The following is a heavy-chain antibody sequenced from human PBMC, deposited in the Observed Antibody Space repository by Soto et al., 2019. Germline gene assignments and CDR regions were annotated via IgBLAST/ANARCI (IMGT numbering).Heavy chain of an antibody. CDR1: GYTFSSYD. Sequence: QVQLVQSGAEVKKPGASVKVSCKASGYTFSSYDINWVRQATGQGLEGMGWMNPNRGNTGYAQKFKGRVTMTRNNSISTVYMELSRLRSEDTGVYYCARGTYRNPYFIYCMDVWGQGTTVTVSS. CDR2: MNPNRGNT. V-gene: IGHV1-8*01. D-gene: IGHD1-26*01. CDR3: ARGTYRNPYFIYCMDV. J-gene: IGHJ6*02.